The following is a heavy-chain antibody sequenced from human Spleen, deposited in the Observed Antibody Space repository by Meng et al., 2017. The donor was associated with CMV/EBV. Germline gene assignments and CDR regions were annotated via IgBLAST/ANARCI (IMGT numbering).Heavy chain of an antibody. CDR3: VRSRWELGGGAFDI. CDR1: GGTFSSYA. CDR2: VNPNSGNT. Sequence: ASVKVSCKAPGGTFSSYAISWVRQAPGQGLEWMGWVNPNSGNTGYAQKFQGRVTMTRYTSISTAYMELSSLRSEDTAVYYCVRSRWELGGGAFDIWGQGTTVTVSS. J-gene: IGHJ3*02. V-gene: IGHV1-8*02. D-gene: IGHD1-26*01.